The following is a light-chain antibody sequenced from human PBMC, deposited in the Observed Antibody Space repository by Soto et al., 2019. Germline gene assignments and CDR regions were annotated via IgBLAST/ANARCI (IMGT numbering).Light chain of an antibody. CDR1: QTVSSF. CDR2: DSS. Sequence: VLTQSPATLSLSPGERATLSCRASQTVSSFLAWYQQKPGQAPGLLIHDSSDRATGIPARFSGSGSGTDFSLTISRLEPEDFAMYYCQQYGRSPTWTFGQGTKVDIK. V-gene: IGKV3-11*01. J-gene: IGKJ1*01. CDR3: QQYGRSPTWT.